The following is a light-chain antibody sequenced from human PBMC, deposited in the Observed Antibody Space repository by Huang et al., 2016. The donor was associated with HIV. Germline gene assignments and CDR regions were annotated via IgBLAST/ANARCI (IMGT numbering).Light chain of an antibody. Sequence: DIQMTQSPSALSACVGDRVTSACRASRSIISYLNWYQEKPGKAPKLLIYAASSLQSGVPSRCSGSGSGTDFTITISSLQPEDFASYYCQQSYSAPPTFGGGTKVEIK. CDR1: RSIISY. CDR2: AAS. V-gene: IGKV1-39*01. CDR3: QQSYSAPPT. J-gene: IGKJ4*01.